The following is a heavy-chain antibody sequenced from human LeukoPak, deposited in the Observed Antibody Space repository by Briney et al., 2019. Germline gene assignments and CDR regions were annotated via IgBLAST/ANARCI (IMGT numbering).Heavy chain of an antibody. J-gene: IGHJ5*02. CDR1: GFPFNNYW. D-gene: IGHD6-19*01. V-gene: IGHV3-74*01. Sequence: GESLRLSCAASGFPFNNYWMHWVRQVPGKGLVWVSSINTDGRTTRYAASVQGRFTISRDNAKNTLYLQMNSLRGDDTAVYYCARAGASGWYAAGWFDPWGQGTLVTVSS. CDR2: INTDGRTT. CDR3: ARAGASGWYAAGWFDP.